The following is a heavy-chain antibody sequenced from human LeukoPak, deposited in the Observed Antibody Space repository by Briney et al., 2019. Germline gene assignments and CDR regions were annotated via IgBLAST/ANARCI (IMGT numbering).Heavy chain of an antibody. J-gene: IGHJ6*02. CDR1: GFTFSSYG. D-gene: IGHD5-12*01. CDR3: AKDARYSGYDYRANYYYYYGMDV. V-gene: IGHV3-30*18. CDR2: ISYDGSNK. Sequence: GRSLRLSCAASGFTFSSYGMHWVRQAPGKGLEWVAVISYDGSNKYYADSVKGRFTISRDNSKNTLYLQMNSLRAEDTAVYYCAKDARYSGYDYRANYYYYYGMDVWGQGTTVSVSS.